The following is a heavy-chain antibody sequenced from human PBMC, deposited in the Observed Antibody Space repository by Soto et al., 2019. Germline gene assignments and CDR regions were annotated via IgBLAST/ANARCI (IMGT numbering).Heavy chain of an antibody. D-gene: IGHD3-10*02. CDR3: TTDLKCSGGDY. J-gene: IGHJ4*02. Sequence: EVQLVESGGGLVKPGGSLRLSCVVPGLTFRDAWVNWVRQAPGEGLEWGGRIRGTTNGGTTDYAAPVKGRFTISRDDSKHTVYLQSNSLKVDDTAIYHCTTDLKCSGGDYWGTGTLVSVSS. CDR1: GLTFRDAW. V-gene: IGHV3-15*07. CDR2: IRGTTNGGTT.